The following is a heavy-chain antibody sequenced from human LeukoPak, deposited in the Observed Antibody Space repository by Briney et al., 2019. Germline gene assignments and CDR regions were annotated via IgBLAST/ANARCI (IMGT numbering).Heavy chain of an antibody. CDR3: VRASNSGYYYFAY. CDR2: VHHSGYT. V-gene: IGHV4-38-2*01. Sequence: SETLSVTCAVSGYSISTSYYWGWIRQPPGKGLEWIGTVHHSGYTYSNPSLKSRVAISLDTSKNQFSLQLSSVTAADTALYYCVRASNSGYYYFAYWGQGTLVTVSS. D-gene: IGHD3-22*01. J-gene: IGHJ4*02. CDR1: GYSISTSYY.